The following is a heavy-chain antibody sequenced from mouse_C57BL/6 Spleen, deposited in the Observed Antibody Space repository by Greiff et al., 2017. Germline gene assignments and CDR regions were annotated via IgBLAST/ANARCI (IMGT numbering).Heavy chain of an antibody. J-gene: IGHJ1*03. CDR1: GFTFSSYA. Sequence: EVQLVESGEGLVKPGGSLKLSCAASGFTFSSYAMSWVRQTPEKRLEWVAYISSGGDYIYYADTVKGRFTISRDNARNTLYLQMSSLKSEDTAMYYCTRMITTGDWYFDVWGTGTTVTVSS. CDR2: ISSGGDYI. D-gene: IGHD2-4*01. CDR3: TRMITTGDWYFDV. V-gene: IGHV5-9-1*02.